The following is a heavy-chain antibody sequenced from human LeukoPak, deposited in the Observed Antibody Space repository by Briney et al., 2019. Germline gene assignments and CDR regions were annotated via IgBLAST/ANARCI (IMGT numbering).Heavy chain of an antibody. CDR3: ARDPYGSGSYFDY. J-gene: IGHJ4*02. Sequence: PGGSLRLSCAASGFTFSSYAMHWVRQAPGKGLEWVAVISYDGSNKYYADSVKGRFTISRDNSKNTLYLQMNSLRAEDTAVYYCARDPYGSGSYFDYWGQGTLVTVSS. D-gene: IGHD3-10*01. CDR2: ISYDGSNK. V-gene: IGHV3-30-3*01. CDR1: GFTFSSYA.